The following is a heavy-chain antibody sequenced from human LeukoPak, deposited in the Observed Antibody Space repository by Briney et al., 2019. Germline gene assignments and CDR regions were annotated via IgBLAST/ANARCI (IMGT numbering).Heavy chain of an antibody. CDR1: GFTFRSHA. Sequence: GGSLRLSCVGSGFTFRSHAMSWVRQAPEKGLEFVSGIYENGGTTYYADSVKGRFSISRDNSKNTLYLQMDSLRGEDTAVYYCAKDLRIGYSVHFDYWGQGALVTVSS. CDR2: IYENGGTT. CDR3: AKDLRIGYSVHFDY. V-gene: IGHV3-23*01. D-gene: IGHD2-21*01. J-gene: IGHJ4*02.